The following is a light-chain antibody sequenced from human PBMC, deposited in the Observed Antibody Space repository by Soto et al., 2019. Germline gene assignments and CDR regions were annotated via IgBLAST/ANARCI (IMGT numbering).Light chain of an antibody. J-gene: IGLJ2*01. Sequence: QSVLTQPPSASGTPGQRVTISCSRSSSNIGSNTVNWYQQLPGTAPKLLIYSNNQRPSGVPDRFSGSKSGTSASLAISGLQSEDEADYDCAAWDDSLNGPVFGGGTKVTVL. CDR1: SSNIGSNT. V-gene: IGLV1-44*01. CDR2: SNN. CDR3: AAWDDSLNGPV.